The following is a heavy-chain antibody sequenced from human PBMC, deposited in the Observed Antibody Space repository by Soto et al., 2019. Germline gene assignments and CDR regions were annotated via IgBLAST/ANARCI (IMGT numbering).Heavy chain of an antibody. CDR3: ARQGSY. J-gene: IGHJ4*02. V-gene: IGHV4-39*01. CDR1: GDSIRSINNY. Sequence: SETLSLTCTVSGDSIRSINNYWGWIRQPPGKGLEWIGNIYYDGSTFYNPSLKSRVAMSIDTSKNQFSLNLTSVTATDTAVYYCARQGSYWGQGALVTVSS. CDR2: IYYDGST.